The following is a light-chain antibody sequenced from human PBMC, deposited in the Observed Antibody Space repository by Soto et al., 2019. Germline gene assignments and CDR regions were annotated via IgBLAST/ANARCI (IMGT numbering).Light chain of an antibody. V-gene: IGLV2-8*01. J-gene: IGLJ2*01. CDR1: SSDVGGYDY. CDR3: SSYAGSNSHVV. CDR2: EVT. Sequence: QAVVTQPPSASGSPGQSVTISCTGTSSDVGGYDYVSWYQQHPGKAPKLIIYEVTLRPSGVPVRFSGSKSGNTASLTVSGLQAEDEADYYCSSYAGSNSHVVFGGGTQLTVL.